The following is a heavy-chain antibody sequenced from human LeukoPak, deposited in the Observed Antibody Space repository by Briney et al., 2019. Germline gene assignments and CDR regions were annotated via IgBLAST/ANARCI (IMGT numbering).Heavy chain of an antibody. CDR3: ARGQGIAALWYYYYYGMDV. J-gene: IGHJ6*02. CDR1: GYTFTSYD. D-gene: IGHD6-25*01. Sequence: GASVKVSCKASGYTFTSYDINWVRQATGQGLEWMGWMNPNSGNTGYAQKFQGRVTMTRNTSISTAYVELSSLRSEDTAVYYCARGQGIAALWYYYYYGMDVWGQGTTVTVSS. CDR2: MNPNSGNT. V-gene: IGHV1-8*01.